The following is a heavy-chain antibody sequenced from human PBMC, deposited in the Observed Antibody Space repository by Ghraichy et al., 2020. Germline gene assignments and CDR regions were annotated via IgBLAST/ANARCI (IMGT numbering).Heavy chain of an antibody. CDR1: GGSISSGGYY. Sequence: SETLSLTCTVSGGSISSGGYYWSWIRQHPGKGLEWIGYIYYSGSTYYNPSLKSRVTISVDTSKNQFSLKLSSVTAADTAVYYCARGDYVWGTGGGPDAFDIWGQGTMVTVSS. CDR2: IYYSGST. D-gene: IGHD3-16*01. J-gene: IGHJ3*02. CDR3: ARGDYVWGTGGGPDAFDI. V-gene: IGHV4-31*03.